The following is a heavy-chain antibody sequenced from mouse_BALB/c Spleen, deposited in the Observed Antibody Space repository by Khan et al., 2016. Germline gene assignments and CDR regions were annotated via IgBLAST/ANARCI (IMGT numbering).Heavy chain of an antibody. CDR1: GFTFSDYY. D-gene: IGHD1-1*02. J-gene: IGHJ1*01. CDR3: ARTYGNYGYFDV. V-gene: IGHV5-4*02. Sequence: EVELVESGGGLVKPGGSLKLSCAASGFTFSDYYMYWVRQTPEKRLEWVATISDGDAYTYYPDSVKGRFTISKDNAKNNLYLQMRSMKSEDTAIYYCARTYGNYGYFDVWGAGTTVTVSS. CDR2: ISDGDAYT.